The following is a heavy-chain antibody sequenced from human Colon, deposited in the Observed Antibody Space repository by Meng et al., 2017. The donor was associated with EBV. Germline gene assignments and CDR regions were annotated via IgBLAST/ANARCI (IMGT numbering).Heavy chain of an antibody. D-gene: IGHD6-19*01. V-gene: IGHV1-2*06. J-gene: IGHJ5*02. CDR1: GYTFTGYY. CDR2: INPNSGGT. Sequence: QGQLVQSGDEVKKPGASVKVSCKASGYTFTGYYMHWVRQAPGQGLEWMGRINPNSGGTNYAQKFQGRVTMTRDTSISTAYMELSRLRSDDTAVYYCAHQAVAGTRGWFDPWGQGTLVTVSS. CDR3: AHQAVAGTRGWFDP.